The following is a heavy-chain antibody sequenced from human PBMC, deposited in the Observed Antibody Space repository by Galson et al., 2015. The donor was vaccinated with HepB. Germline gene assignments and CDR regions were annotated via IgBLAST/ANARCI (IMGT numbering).Heavy chain of an antibody. CDR2: ISYDGSNK. CDR1: GFTFSSYA. J-gene: IGHJ2*01. Sequence: SLRLSCAASGFTFSSYAMHWVRQAPGKGLEWVAVISYDGSNKYYADSVKGRFTISRDNSKNTLYLQMNSLRAEDTAVYYCARDCSRYCSSSSCAPAGIYWYFFLWGHGTLVTVSS. D-gene: IGHD2-2*01. V-gene: IGHV3-30-3*01. CDR3: ARDCSRYCSSSSCAPAGIYWYFFL.